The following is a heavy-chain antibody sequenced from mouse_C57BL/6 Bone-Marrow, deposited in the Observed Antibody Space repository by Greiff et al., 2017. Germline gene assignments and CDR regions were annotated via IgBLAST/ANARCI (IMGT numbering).Heavy chain of an antibody. CDR3: ARSGGTRNAMDY. Sequence: EVKVVESGGGLVQPGGSLSLSCAASGFTFTDYYMSWVRQPPGKALEWLGFIRNKANGYTTEYSASVKGRFTISRDNSQSILYLQMNALRAEDSAPSYCARSGGTRNAMDYWGQGTSVPVSS. D-gene: IGHD1-1*01. CDR2: IRNKANGYTT. J-gene: IGHJ4*01. V-gene: IGHV7-3*01. CDR1: GFTFTDYY.